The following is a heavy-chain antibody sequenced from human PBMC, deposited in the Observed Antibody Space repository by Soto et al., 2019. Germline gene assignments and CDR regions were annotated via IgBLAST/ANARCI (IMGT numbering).Heavy chain of an antibody. Sequence: GGSLRLSCAASGFTFSGSAMHWVRQASGKGLEWVGRIRSKANSYATAYAASVKGRFTISRDDSKNTAYLQMNSLKTEDTAVYYCTRPCSGGSCYYYYYMDVWGKGTTVTVSS. V-gene: IGHV3-73*01. CDR1: GFTFSGSA. D-gene: IGHD2-15*01. CDR2: IRSKANSYAT. J-gene: IGHJ6*03. CDR3: TRPCSGGSCYYYYYMDV.